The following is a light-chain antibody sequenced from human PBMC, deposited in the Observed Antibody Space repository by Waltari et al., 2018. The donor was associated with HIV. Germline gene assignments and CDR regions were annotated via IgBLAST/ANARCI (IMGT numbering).Light chain of an antibody. Sequence: QSVLTHPPSASGAPGPRITIPCTVSSSHIWSGFYLHWYLQLPGPAPNLLIHGNSIRPSGGPHGFSGAKSGTSASLAITGLQAEDEADYYCQSYDASLSGVIFGGGTELTVL. CDR3: QSYDASLSGVI. CDR2: GNS. CDR1: SSHIWSGFY. V-gene: IGLV1-40*01. J-gene: IGLJ2*01.